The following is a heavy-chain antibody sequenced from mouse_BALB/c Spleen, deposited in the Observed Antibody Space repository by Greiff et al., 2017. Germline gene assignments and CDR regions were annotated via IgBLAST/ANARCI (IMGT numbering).Heavy chain of an antibody. Sequence: EVMLVESGGGLVQPGGSRKLSCAASGFTFSSFGMHWVRQAPEKGLEWVAYISSGSSTIYYADTVKGRFTISRDNPKNTLFLQMTSLRSEDTAMYYCARSVTTVVAKAIGGYYAMDYWGQGTSVTVSS. D-gene: IGHD1-1*01. V-gene: IGHV5-17*02. J-gene: IGHJ4*01. CDR3: ARSVTTVVAKAIGGYYAMDY. CDR2: ISSGSSTI. CDR1: GFTFSSFG.